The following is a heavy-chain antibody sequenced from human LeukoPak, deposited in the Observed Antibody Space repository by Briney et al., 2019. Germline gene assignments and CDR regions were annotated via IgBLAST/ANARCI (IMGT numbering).Heavy chain of an antibody. J-gene: IGHJ3*02. D-gene: IGHD3-10*01. V-gene: IGHV3-23*01. Sequence: QTGGSLRLSCAASGFTFSSYGMSWVRQAPGRGLEWVSAISGSGGGTYYADSVKGRFTISRDNSKNTLYLQMNSLGAEDTAVYYCARATPYYGSGSYGGAFDIWGQGTMVTVSS. CDR1: GFTFSSYG. CDR2: ISGSGGGT. CDR3: ARATPYYGSGSYGGAFDI.